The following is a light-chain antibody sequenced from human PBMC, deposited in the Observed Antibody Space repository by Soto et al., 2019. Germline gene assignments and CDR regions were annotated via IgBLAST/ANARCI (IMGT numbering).Light chain of an antibody. CDR2: EAS. Sequence: DIQMTQSPSTLSASVGDRVTITCRASQSLSTWLAWYQQKPGKAPKLLIYEASSLESGVPSRFSGRGSGTKFTLTISSLQPDDFATYYCQHYTSYFGAFGQGTKVEIK. CDR3: QHYTSYFGA. V-gene: IGKV1-5*03. CDR1: QSLSTW. J-gene: IGKJ1*01.